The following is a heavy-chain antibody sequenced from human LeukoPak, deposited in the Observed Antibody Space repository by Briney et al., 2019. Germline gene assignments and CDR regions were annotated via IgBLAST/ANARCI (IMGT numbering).Heavy chain of an antibody. CDR2: INGRAATT. CDR1: GFTFSSTA. J-gene: IGHJ6*03. Sequence: PGGSLRLSCAASGFASGFTFSSTAMSWVRQAPGKGLEWVASINGRAATTYYADSVKGRFTISRDNSKNTLYLQMNSLGADDTAVYYCAKAPATGEGYYFYYMDVWGKGTTVTVSS. CDR3: AKAPATGEGYYFYYMDV. D-gene: IGHD7-27*01. V-gene: IGHV3-23*01.